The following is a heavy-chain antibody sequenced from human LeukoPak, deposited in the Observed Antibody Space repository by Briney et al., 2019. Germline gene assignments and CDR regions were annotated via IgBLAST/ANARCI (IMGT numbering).Heavy chain of an antibody. CDR3: AEVFRWTDDDY. J-gene: IGHJ4*02. Sequence: GGSLRLSCAASGFTLSSYAMSWVRQAPGKGLEWVSAISGSGGSTYYADSVKGRFTISRDNSKNTLYLQMNSLRAEDTAVYYCAEVFRWTDDDYWGQGTLVTVSS. CDR2: ISGSGGST. CDR1: GFTLSSYA. V-gene: IGHV3-23*01. D-gene: IGHD2-15*01.